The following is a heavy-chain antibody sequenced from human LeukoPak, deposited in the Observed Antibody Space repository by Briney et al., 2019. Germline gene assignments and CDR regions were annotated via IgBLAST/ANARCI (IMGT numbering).Heavy chain of an antibody. V-gene: IGHV4-31*03. Sequence: SETLSLTCTVSGGSISSGGYYWSWIRQHPGKGLEWIGYIYYSGSTYYNPSLKSRVTISVDTSKNQFSLKLSSVTAADTAVYYCAGGVCYYYGMDVWGQGTTVTVSS. CDR1: GGSISSGGYY. J-gene: IGHJ6*02. CDR3: AGGVCYYYGMDV. CDR2: IYYSGST.